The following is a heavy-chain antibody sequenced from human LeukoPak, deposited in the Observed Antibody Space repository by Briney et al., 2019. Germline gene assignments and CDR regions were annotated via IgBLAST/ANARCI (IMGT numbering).Heavy chain of an antibody. D-gene: IGHD3-22*01. CDR3: ARHRGSGYPYFDY. CDR1: GGSINNYY. CDR2: IYYSGST. V-gene: IGHV4-59*01. Sequence: SETLSLTCTVSGGSINNYYWSWTRQPPGKGLEWIGYIYYSGSTNYNPSLKSRVTISVDTSKNHFSLKLSSLTAADTAVYYCARHRGSGYPYFDYWGQGTLVTVSS. J-gene: IGHJ4*02.